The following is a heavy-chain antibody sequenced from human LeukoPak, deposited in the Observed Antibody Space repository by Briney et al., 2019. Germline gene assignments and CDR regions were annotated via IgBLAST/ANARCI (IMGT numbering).Heavy chain of an antibody. CDR1: GYSISSGYY. CDR2: IYHSGST. V-gene: IGHV4-38-2*02. CDR3: ARGLGSQPFDY. J-gene: IGHJ4*02. D-gene: IGHD2-15*01. Sequence: SETLSLTCTVSGYSISSGYYWGWIRQPPGKGLEWIGSIYHSGSTYYNPSLKSRVTISVDTSKNQFSLKLSSVTAADTAVYYCARGLGSQPFDYWGQGTLVTVSS.